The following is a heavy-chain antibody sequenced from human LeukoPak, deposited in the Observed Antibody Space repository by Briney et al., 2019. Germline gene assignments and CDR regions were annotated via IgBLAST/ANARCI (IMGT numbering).Heavy chain of an antibody. CDR1: GGTFSSYA. Sequence: SVKVSCKASGGTFSSYAISWVRQAPGQGLEWMGGIIPIFGTANYAQKFQGRVTITADKSTSTAYMELSSLRSEDTAVYYCARDRSPDHATLYYYYYMDVWGKGTTVTVSS. J-gene: IGHJ6*03. CDR2: IIPIFGTA. V-gene: IGHV1-69*06. D-gene: IGHD2-15*01. CDR3: ARDRSPDHATLYYYYYMDV.